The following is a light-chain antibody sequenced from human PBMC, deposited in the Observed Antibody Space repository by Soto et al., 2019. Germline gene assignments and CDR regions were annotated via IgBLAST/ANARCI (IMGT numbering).Light chain of an antibody. J-gene: IGLJ1*01. CDR3: CSFTSITTYV. V-gene: IGLV2-14*01. CDR2: EVS. CDR1: SSDVGAYNY. Sequence: LTQPASVSGSLGQSITISCTGTSSDVGAYNYVSWYQQQPGKAPKLMISEVSNRPSGVSNRFSGSKSGNTASLIISGLQAEDEADYYCCSFTSITTYVFGTGSQGHRP.